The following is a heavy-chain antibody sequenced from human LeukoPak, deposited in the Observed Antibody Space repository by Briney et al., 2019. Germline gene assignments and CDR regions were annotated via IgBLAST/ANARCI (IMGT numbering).Heavy chain of an antibody. J-gene: IGHJ4*02. V-gene: IGHV3-21*05. D-gene: IGHD7-27*01. CDR3: ARDDNWGFDY. Sequence: PGGSLRLASAAYGFAFSDYSMNWVRQAPGKGLEWVAYTRGSGSGMGRGNYYAGAVKGRFTISRDNDKNSLYLQMNSLRAVNAAFYYCARDDNWGFDYWGQGALVTVSS. CDR1: GFAFSDYS. CDR2: TRGSGSGMGRGN.